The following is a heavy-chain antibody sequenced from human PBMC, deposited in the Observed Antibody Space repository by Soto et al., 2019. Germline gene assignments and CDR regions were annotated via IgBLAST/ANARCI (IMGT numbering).Heavy chain of an antibody. Sequence: GGSLRLSCATSGYTFSFYAIHWVRQAPGKGLEWVAVISSDGDNKDYTDSVKGRFTTSRDNSNDTAFLQMNSLRPEDAAVYYYARADSGWPRGYYYYGVDVWGQGTTVTVSS. V-gene: IGHV3-30-3*01. CDR2: ISSDGDNK. J-gene: IGHJ6*02. D-gene: IGHD5-12*01. CDR3: ARADSGWPRGYYYYGVDV. CDR1: GYTFSFYA.